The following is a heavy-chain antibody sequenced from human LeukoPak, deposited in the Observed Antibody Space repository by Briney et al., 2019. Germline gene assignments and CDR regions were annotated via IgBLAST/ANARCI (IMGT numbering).Heavy chain of an antibody. CDR3: ARGGHTYYDFWSGYPHFDY. V-gene: IGHV1-18*01. Sequence: ASVKVSCKASGYTFTSYGISWVRQAPGQGLEWMGWISAYNGNTNYAQKLQGRVTMTTDTSTSTAYMELRSLRSDDTAVYYCARGGHTYYDFWSGYPHFDYWGQGTLVTVPS. J-gene: IGHJ4*02. D-gene: IGHD3-3*01. CDR1: GYTFTSYG. CDR2: ISAYNGNT.